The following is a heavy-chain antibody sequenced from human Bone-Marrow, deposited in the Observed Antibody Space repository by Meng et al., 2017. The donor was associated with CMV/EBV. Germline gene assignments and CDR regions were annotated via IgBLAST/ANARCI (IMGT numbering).Heavy chain of an antibody. V-gene: IGHV4-59*01. D-gene: IGHD2-2*01. CDR1: GGSLSGYF. CDR2: IHYSGSS. Sequence: SETLSLTCTVYGGSLSGYFWTWIRQPPGKGLEWIGYIHYSGSSNYNPSLKSRVTILVDTSKNQFSLKLSSVTATDTAVYYCARLGRVPADPDYYYYGMDVWGQGTTVTVSS. CDR3: ARLGRVPADPDYYYYGMDV. J-gene: IGHJ6*02.